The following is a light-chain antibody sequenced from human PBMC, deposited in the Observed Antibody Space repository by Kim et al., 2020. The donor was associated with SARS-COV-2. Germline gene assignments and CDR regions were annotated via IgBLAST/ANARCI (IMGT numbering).Light chain of an antibody. CDR3: QQRDNWPPIT. V-gene: IGKV3-11*01. CDR2: DAA. CDR1: HSVTSH. Sequence: LSPGERVPLSCRASHSVTSHLAWYQQKPGQAPRLLIYDAANRATGIPPRFSGSGSGTDFTLTISSLEPEDFSVYYCQQRDNWPPITFGQGTRLEIK. J-gene: IGKJ5*01.